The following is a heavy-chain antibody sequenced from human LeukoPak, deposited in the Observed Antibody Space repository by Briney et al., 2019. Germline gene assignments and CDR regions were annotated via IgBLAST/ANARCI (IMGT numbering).Heavy chain of an antibody. Sequence: SETLSLTCTVSGGPISTYYWSLIRQPAGKGLEWIGRIYASGNTNYNPSLKSRVTMSLDTSKNQFSLRLTSVTAADTAVYYCAREYSSSSGKNAFDVWGQGTMVTVSS. J-gene: IGHJ3*01. CDR2: IYASGNT. D-gene: IGHD6-6*01. CDR3: AREYSSSSGKNAFDV. V-gene: IGHV4-4*07. CDR1: GGPISTYY.